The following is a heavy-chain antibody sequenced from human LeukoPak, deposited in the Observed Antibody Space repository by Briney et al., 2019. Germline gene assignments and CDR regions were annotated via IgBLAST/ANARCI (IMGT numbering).Heavy chain of an antibody. D-gene: IGHD2-15*01. CDR1: GFTFSDSY. Sequence: GGSLRLSCAASGFTFSDSYMSWIRQAPGKGLEWISYISSSGGTIYYADSVKGRFSISRDNAKNSLYLQMNSLRAEDTAVYYCARGYCSGGTCYLFDYWGQGTLATVSS. V-gene: IGHV3-11*04. J-gene: IGHJ4*02. CDR3: ARGYCSGGTCYLFDY. CDR2: ISSSGGTI.